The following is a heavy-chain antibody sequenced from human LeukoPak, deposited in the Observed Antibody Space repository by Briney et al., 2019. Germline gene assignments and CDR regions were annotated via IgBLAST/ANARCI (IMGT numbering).Heavy chain of an antibody. CDR3: ARVHHDSSGYYYANAFDI. J-gene: IGHJ3*02. Sequence: ASVKVSCKASGYTFTSYYMHWVRQAPGQGLEWMGIINPSGGSTSYTQKFQGRVTITTDESTSTAYMELSSLRSEDTAVYYCARVHHDSSGYYYANAFDIWGQGTMVTVSS. D-gene: IGHD3-22*01. CDR2: INPSGGST. V-gene: IGHV1-46*01. CDR1: GYTFTSYY.